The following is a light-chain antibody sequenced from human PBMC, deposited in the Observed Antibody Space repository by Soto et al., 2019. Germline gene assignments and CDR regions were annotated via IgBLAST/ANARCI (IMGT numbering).Light chain of an antibody. CDR3: AAWDGSLNVYV. J-gene: IGLJ1*01. CDR1: SSSIGSNS. V-gene: IGLV1-44*01. Sequence: HSVLTQPPSASGTPGQRVTISCSGSSSSIGSNSVNWYQQLPRTAPKVLIYTNNQRPSGVPDRFSGSKSGTSASLAISGLQSEDEADYYCAAWDGSLNVYVFGTGTKLTVL. CDR2: TNN.